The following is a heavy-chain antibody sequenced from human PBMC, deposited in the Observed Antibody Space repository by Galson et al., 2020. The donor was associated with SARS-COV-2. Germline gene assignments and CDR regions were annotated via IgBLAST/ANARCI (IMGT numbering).Heavy chain of an antibody. Sequence: ASVKVSCKASGYTFTSYGISWVRQAPGQGLEWMGWISAYNGNTNYAQKLQGRVTMTTDTSTSTAYMELRSLRSDDTAVYYCARVHSEVYGDPTEGMDVWSQGTTVTVSS. CDR1: GYTFTSYG. D-gene: IGHD4-17*01. CDR3: ARVHSEVYGDPTEGMDV. V-gene: IGHV1-18*04. J-gene: IGHJ6*02. CDR2: ISAYNGNT.